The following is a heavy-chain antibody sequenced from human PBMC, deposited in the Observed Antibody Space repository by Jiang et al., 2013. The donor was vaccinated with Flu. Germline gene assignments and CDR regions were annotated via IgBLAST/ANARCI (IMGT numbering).Heavy chain of an antibody. CDR3: ARDPDRAKDFFDY. J-gene: IGHJ4*02. D-gene: IGHD3-22*01. Sequence: KASGYGFIHYYIHWVRQAPGQGLEEMGWINPKNGDTKYAQKFQGRVTMTRDTSINTAYMEMTSLIFDDTAMYYCARDPDRAKDFFDYWGQGTPVTVSS. CDR2: INPKNGDT. V-gene: IGHV1-2*02. CDR1: GYGFIHYY.